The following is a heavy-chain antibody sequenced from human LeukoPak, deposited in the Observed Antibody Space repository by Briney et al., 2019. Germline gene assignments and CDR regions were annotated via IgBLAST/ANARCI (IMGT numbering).Heavy chain of an antibody. CDR2: ISWDGGST. J-gene: IGHJ6*03. V-gene: IGHV3-43D*03. CDR1: GFTFDDYA. CDR3: AKDSAFYYIDV. Sequence: QSGGSLRLSCAASGFTFDDYAMHWVRQAPGKGLEWVSLISWDGGSTYYADSVKGRFTISRDNSKNTLYLQMNSLKGDDTAVYYCAKDSAFYYIDVWGKGTTVIISS.